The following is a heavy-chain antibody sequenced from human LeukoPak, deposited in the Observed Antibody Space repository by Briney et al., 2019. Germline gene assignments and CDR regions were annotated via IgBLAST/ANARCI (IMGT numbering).Heavy chain of an antibody. CDR3: ARVRAARSFSFDY. D-gene: IGHD6-6*01. V-gene: IGHV4-59*11. CDR1: SGSITNHY. Sequence: SETLSLTCTVSSGSITNHYWSWLRQPPGKGLEWIGNIHYMGSTNYNPSLESRVTISVDTSKNQFSLKLSSVTAADTAVYYCARVRAARSFSFDYWGQGTLVTVSS. CDR2: IHYMGST. J-gene: IGHJ4*02.